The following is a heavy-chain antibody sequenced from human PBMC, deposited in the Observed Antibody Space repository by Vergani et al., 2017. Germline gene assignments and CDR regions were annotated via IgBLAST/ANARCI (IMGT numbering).Heavy chain of an antibody. CDR1: GGTFSSYA. CDR3: ARRGFGSSGWFLGYYYYYMDV. D-gene: IGHD6-19*01. V-gene: IGHV1-69*11. CDR2: IIPILGTA. J-gene: IGHJ6*03. Sequence: QVQLVQSGAEVKKPGSSVKVSCKASGGTFSSYAISWVRQAPGQGLEWMGRIIPILGTANYAQKFQGRVTITADDSTSTAYMELSSLRSEDTAVYYGARRGFGSSGWFLGYYYYYMDVWGKGTTVTVSS.